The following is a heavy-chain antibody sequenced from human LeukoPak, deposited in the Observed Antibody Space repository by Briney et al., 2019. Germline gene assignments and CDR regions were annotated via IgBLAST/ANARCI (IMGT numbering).Heavy chain of an antibody. J-gene: IGHJ4*02. CDR2: IIPIFGTA. CDR3: ARDYDGPENFDY. D-gene: IGHD3-16*01. Sequence: GASVKVSCKASGGTFSSYAISWVRQAPGQGLEWMGGIIPIFGTANYAQKFQGRVTIITDESTSTAHMELSSLRSEDTAVYYCARDYDGPENFDYWGQGTLVTVSS. CDR1: GGTFSSYA. V-gene: IGHV1-69*05.